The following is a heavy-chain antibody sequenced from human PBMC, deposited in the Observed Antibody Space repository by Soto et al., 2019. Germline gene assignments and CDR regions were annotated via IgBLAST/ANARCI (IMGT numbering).Heavy chain of an antibody. V-gene: IGHV3-21*01. CDR3: AGARGKYYGSGI. J-gene: IGHJ4*02. CDR2: ISSSSSYI. Sequence: GGSLRLSCAASGFTFSSYSMNWVRQAPGKGLEWVSSISSSSSYIYYADSVKGRFTISRDNAKNSLYLQMNGLRAEDTAVYYCAGARGKYYGSGIWGQGTLVTVSS. D-gene: IGHD3-10*01. CDR1: GFTFSSYS.